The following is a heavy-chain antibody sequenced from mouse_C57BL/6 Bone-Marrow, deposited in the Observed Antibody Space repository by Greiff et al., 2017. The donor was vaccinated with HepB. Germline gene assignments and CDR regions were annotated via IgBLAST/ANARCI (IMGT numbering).Heavy chain of an antibody. CDR3: ARRLSGYVYYAMDY. V-gene: IGHV5-12*01. J-gene: IGHJ4*01. D-gene: IGHD3-2*02. CDR1: GFTFSDYY. Sequence: EVKLVESGGGLVQPGGSLKLSCAASGFTFSDYYMYWVRQTPEKRLEWVAYISNGGGSTYYPDTVKGRFTISRDNAKNTLYLQRSRLKSEDTAMYYCARRLSGYVYYAMDYWGQGTSVTVSS. CDR2: ISNGGGST.